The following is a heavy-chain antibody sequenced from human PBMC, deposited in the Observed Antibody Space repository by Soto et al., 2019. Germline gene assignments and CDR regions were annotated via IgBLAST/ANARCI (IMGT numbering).Heavy chain of an antibody. Sequence: QVQLQESGPGLVKPSQTLSLTCSVSGGSITSGGYYWTWIRQHPEKGLEWMGCIYNSGSTYYNPSLKRRTPTSEETSKNRFPLGLRSVSAAATAGYYCATYNYGWGNMGFAPWGREPWSPSPQ. CDR2: IYNSGST. J-gene: IGHJ5*02. V-gene: IGHV4-31*03. CDR3: ATYNYGWGNMGFAP. D-gene: IGHD3-16*01. CDR1: GGSITSGGYY.